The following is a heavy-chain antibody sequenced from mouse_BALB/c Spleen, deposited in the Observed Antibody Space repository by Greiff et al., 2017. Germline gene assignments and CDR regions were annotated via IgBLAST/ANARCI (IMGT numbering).Heavy chain of an antibody. CDR2: IWGDGST. CDR3: ARQYGNYAFAY. D-gene: IGHD2-1*01. J-gene: IGHJ3*01. Sequence: VKVVESGPGLVAPSQSLSITCTVSGFSLTGYGVNWVRQPPGKGLEWLGMIWGDGSTDYNSALKSRLSISKDNSKSQVLLKMNSLQTDDTARYYCARQYGNYAFAYWGQGTLVTVSA. V-gene: IGHV2-6-7*01. CDR1: GFSLTGYG.